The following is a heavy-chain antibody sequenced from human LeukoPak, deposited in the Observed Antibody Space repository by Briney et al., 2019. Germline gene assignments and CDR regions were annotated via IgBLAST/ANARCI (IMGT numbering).Heavy chain of an antibody. CDR3: ASGWLRYYYFDN. CDR1: GGSISSSSCY. J-gene: IGHJ4*02. V-gene: IGHV4-39*07. Sequence: SETLSLTCTVSGGSISSSSCYWGWIRQPPGKGLEWIGSIYYSGSTYYNPSLKSRVTISVDTSKNQFSLNLTSVSAADTAVYYCASGWLRYYYFDNWGQGILVTVSS. CDR2: IYYSGST. D-gene: IGHD5-12*01.